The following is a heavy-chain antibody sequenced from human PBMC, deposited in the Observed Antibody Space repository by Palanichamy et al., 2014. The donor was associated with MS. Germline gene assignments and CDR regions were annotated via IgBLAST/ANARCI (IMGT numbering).Heavy chain of an antibody. V-gene: IGHV3-48*02. CDR1: GFTFSSYS. CDR2: ISSSSSTT. J-gene: IGHJ6*02. D-gene: IGHD5-12*01. CDR3: ARDGVATIKYYYYYAMDV. Sequence: EVQLVESGGGLVQPGGSLRLSCAASGFTFSSYSMNWVRQAPGKGLEWVSYISSSSSTTYYADSVKGRFTISRDNAKNSPYLQMNSLRDEDTAVYYCARDGVATIKYYYYYAMDVWGQGTTVTVSS.